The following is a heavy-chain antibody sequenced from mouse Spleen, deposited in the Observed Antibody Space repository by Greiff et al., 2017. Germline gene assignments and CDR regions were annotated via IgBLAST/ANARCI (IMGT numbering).Heavy chain of an antibody. D-gene: IGHD1-1*01. J-gene: IGHJ2*01. CDR2: IDPENGDT. Sequence: EVKLVESGAELVRPGASVKLSCTASGFNIKDDYMHWVKQRPEQGLEWIGWIDPENGDTEYASKFQGKATITADTSSNTAYLQLSSLPSEDSAVYYCTTRSSYYYGSSPYYFDYWGQGTTLTVSS. V-gene: IGHV14-4*01. CDR3: TTRSSYYYGSSPYYFDY. CDR1: GFNIKDDY.